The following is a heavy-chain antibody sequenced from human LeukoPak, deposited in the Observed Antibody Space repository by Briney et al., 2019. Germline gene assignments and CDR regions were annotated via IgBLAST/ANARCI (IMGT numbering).Heavy chain of an antibody. D-gene: IGHD2-15*01. CDR2: ISYDGSNK. CDR1: GFTFSSYG. Sequence: GRSLRLSCAASGFTFSSYGMHWVRQAPGKGLEWVAVISYDGSNKYYTDSVKGRFTISRDNSKNTLYLQMNSLRAEDTAVYYCAKDFVVVVAATSSMADYYGMDVWGQGTTVTVSS. V-gene: IGHV3-30*18. CDR3: AKDFVVVVAATSSMADYYGMDV. J-gene: IGHJ6*02.